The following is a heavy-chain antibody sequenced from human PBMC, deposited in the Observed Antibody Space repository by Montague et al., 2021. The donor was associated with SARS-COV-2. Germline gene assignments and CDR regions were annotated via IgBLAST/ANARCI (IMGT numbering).Heavy chain of an antibody. Sequence: TLSLTCTVSASSISSCGYSWTSIRQHPAKGLAALGCLDNSCIPYSNPSLRSRGTISVDTSKNQFSLKLSSVTAADTAVYYCARAATITMIVVVIDAFDIWGQGTMVTVSS. J-gene: IGHJ3*02. CDR2: LDNSCIP. CDR1: ASSISSCGYS. CDR3: ARAATITMIVVVIDAFDI. D-gene: IGHD3-22*01. V-gene: IGHV4-31*03.